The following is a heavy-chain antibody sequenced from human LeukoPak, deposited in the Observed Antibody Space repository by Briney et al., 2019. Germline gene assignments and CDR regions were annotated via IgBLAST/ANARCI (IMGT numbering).Heavy chain of an antibody. CDR2: IYYSGST. J-gene: IGHJ4*02. V-gene: IGHV4-59*01. CDR3: ACIAAAGSNFDY. Sequence: SETLSLTCTVSGGSISSYYWSWIRQPPGKGLEWIGYIYYSGSTNYNPSLKSRVTISVDTSKNQFSLKLSSVTAADTAVYCCACIAAAGSNFDYWGQGTLVTVSS. CDR1: GGSISSYY. D-gene: IGHD6-13*01.